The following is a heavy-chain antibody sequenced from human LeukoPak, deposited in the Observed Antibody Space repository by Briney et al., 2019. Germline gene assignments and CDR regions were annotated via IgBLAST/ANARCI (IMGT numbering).Heavy chain of an antibody. CDR1: GGSISSGDYY. CDR2: IYYSGST. V-gene: IGHV4-30-4*01. Sequence: SQTLSLTCTVSGGSISSGDYYWSWIRQPPGKGLEWIGYIYYSGSTYYNPSLKSRVTISVDTSKNQFSLKLSSVTAADTAVYYCARGSSLLGYYGMDVWGQGTTVTVSS. D-gene: IGHD6-13*01. J-gene: IGHJ6*02. CDR3: ARGSSLLGYYGMDV.